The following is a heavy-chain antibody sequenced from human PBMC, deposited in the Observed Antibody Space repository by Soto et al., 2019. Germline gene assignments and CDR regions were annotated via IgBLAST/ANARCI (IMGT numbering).Heavy chain of an antibody. CDR2: INHSGST. V-gene: IGHV4-34*01. D-gene: IGHD5-18*01. CDR1: GGSFSGYY. Sequence: SETLSLTCAVYGGSFSGYYWSWIRQPPGKGLEWIGEINHSGSTNYNPSLKSRVTISVDTSKNQFSLKLSSVTAADTAVYYCARARIGGYSYGQHYYYYMGVWGKGTTVT. J-gene: IGHJ6*03. CDR3: ARARIGGYSYGQHYYYYMGV.